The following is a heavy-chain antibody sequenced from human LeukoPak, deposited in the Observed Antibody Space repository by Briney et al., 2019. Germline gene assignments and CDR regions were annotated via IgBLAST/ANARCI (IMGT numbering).Heavy chain of an antibody. D-gene: IGHD6-13*01. V-gene: IGHV3-48*03. Sequence: QSGGSLRLSCAASGFTFSSYEMNWIRQAPGKGLEWISYISNSGSTKYYADSVKGRFTISRDNAKNSLYLQMNSLRAEDTAVYYCARDGSYSSSWYFDYWGQGTLVTVSS. J-gene: IGHJ4*02. CDR2: ISNSGSTK. CDR3: ARDGSYSSSWYFDY. CDR1: GFTFSSYE.